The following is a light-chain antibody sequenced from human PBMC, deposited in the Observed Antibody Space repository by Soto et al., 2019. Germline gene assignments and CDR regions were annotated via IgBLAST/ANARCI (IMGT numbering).Light chain of an antibody. Sequence: MQLNQSPSSLSATVGGRVTITCRASQDIAIYLAWYQQKPGEAPNLLIYAASTLYGGVPSRFSGSGSGTDFALTITSLQAEDFATYYCQQLRRYPSTFGGGTKVDI. CDR3: QQLRRYPST. CDR1: QDIAIY. J-gene: IGKJ4*01. V-gene: IGKV1-9*01. CDR2: AAS.